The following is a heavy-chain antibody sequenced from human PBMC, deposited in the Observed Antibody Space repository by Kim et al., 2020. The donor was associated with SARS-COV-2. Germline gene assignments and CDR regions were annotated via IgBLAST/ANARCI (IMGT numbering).Heavy chain of an antibody. CDR2: INHSGST. J-gene: IGHJ6*02. Sequence: SETLSLTCAVYGGSFSGYYWSWIRQPPGKGLEWIGEINHSGSTNYNPSLKSRVTISVDTSKNQFSLKLSSVTAADTAVYYCASGTAVAGPPAGSGGMDVWGQGTTVTVSS. D-gene: IGHD6-19*01. CDR3: ASGTAVAGPPAGSGGMDV. V-gene: IGHV4-34*01. CDR1: GGSFSGYY.